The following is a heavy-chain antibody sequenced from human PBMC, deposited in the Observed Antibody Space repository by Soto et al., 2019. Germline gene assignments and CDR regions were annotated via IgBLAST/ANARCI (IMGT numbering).Heavy chain of an antibody. CDR2: ITGSTGTT. V-gene: IGHV3-23*01. CDR1: GFTFSNFV. CDR3: AKDTSSSPYYMDV. Sequence: EVQVLESGGGSVQPGGSLRLSCAASGFTFSNFVMSWVRHAPGKGLEWVSEITGSTGTTYYADSVRGRFIISRDNSQNTLHLQMKSLRHEDTAVYYCAKDTSSSPYYMDVWGKGTTVNVAS. D-gene: IGHD2-2*01. J-gene: IGHJ6*03.